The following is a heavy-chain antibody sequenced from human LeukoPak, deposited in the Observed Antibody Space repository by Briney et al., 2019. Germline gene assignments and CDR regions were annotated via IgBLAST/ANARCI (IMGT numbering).Heavy chain of an antibody. CDR2: ISYDGSNK. CDR1: GFTFSSYA. Sequence: GGSLRLSCAASGFTFSSYAMHWVRQAPGKRLEWVAVISYDGSNKYYADSVKGRFTISRDNSKNTLYLQMNSLRAEDTAVYYCAIDCSSTSCYNWGQGTLVTVSS. V-gene: IGHV3-30-3*01. J-gene: IGHJ4*02. D-gene: IGHD2-2*01. CDR3: AIDCSSTSCYN.